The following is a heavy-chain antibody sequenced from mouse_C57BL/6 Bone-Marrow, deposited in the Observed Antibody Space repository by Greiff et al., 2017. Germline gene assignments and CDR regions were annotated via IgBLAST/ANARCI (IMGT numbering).Heavy chain of an antibody. CDR1: GFTFSSYA. Sequence: EVNVVESGGGLVKPGGSLKLSCAASGFTFSSYAMSWVRQTPEKRLEWVATISDGGSYTYYPDNLKGRFTISRDNAKNNLYLQMSHLKSEDTAMYYCARNIVTTGYWGQGTTLTVSS. CDR3: ARNIVTTGY. J-gene: IGHJ2*01. CDR2: ISDGGSYT. D-gene: IGHD2-5*01. V-gene: IGHV5-4*03.